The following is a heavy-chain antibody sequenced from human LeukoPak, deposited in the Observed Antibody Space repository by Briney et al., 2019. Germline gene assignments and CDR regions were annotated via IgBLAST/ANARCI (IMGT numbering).Heavy chain of an antibody. CDR3: AGLNGDLLYYYYYYYMDV. D-gene: IGHD4-17*01. V-gene: IGHV5-51*01. J-gene: IGHJ6*03. Sequence: GESLKISCKGSGYSFTSYWIGWVRPMPGKGLAWMGIIYPGDSDTRYSPSFQGQVTISADKSISTAYLQWSSLKASDTAMYYCAGLNGDLLYYYYYYYMDVWGKGTTVTVSS. CDR1: GYSFTSYW. CDR2: IYPGDSDT.